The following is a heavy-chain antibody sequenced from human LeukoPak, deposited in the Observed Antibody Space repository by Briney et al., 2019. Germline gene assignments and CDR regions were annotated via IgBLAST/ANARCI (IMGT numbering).Heavy chain of an antibody. D-gene: IGHD1-26*01. Sequence: GSLRLSCAASGFTFSSYEMNWVRQPPGKGLEWVSYISSSGRSIYYADSVKGRFTISRDNAKSSLYLQMNSLRAEDTAVYYCARDRYSGSYPLDYWGQGTLVTVSS. V-gene: IGHV3-48*03. CDR1: GFTFSSYE. CDR2: ISSSGRSI. CDR3: ARDRYSGSYPLDY. J-gene: IGHJ4*02.